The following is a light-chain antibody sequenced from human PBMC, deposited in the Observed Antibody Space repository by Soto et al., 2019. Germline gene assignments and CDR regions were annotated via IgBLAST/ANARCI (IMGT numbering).Light chain of an antibody. CDR1: SSDVGGYNY. J-gene: IGLJ1*01. CDR3: SSYTTSNTRQTV. CDR2: DVS. Sequence: QSALTQPASVSGSPGQSITISCTGTSSDVGGYNYVSWYQQHPGKAPKFMIYDVSNRPSGVSNRFSGSKSGNTASLTISVLQAEDEADYYCSSYTTSNTRQTVFGTGTKLTVL. V-gene: IGLV2-14*01.